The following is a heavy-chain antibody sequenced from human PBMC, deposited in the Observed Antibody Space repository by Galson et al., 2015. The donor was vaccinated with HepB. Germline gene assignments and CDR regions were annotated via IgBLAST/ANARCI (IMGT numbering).Heavy chain of an antibody. CDR2: INTGGGTV. D-gene: IGHD3-16*01. CDR3: ARNGGGLGY. CDR1: GFTFSSYE. Sequence: SLRLSCAASGFTFSSYEMIWVRQAPGKGLEWVSYINTGGGTVSYTDSVKGRFTISRDNSKNSLYLQMSSLRAEDTAVYYCARNGGGLGYWGQGTLVTVSS. V-gene: IGHV3-48*03. J-gene: IGHJ4*02.